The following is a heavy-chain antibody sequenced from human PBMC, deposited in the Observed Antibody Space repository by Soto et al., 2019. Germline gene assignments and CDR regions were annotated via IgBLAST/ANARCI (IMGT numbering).Heavy chain of an antibody. CDR2: IWHDGGAK. Sequence: QVQLVESGGGVVQPGRSLRLSCTASGFTLSDYGMHWVRQAPGKGLEWVAVIWHDGGAKYYAESVTGRITISRDNSKNTVHLQIDSLGAEDTALYYCARDPGRDSPIDYCGQGTLVTVSS. D-gene: IGHD3-22*01. J-gene: IGHJ4*02. CDR1: GFTLSDYG. CDR3: ARDPGRDSPIDY. V-gene: IGHV3-33*01.